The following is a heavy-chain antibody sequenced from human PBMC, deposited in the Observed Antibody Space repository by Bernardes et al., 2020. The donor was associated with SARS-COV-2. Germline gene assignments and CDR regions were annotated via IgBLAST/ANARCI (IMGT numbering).Heavy chain of an antibody. Sequence: SETLSLTCAVYGGSFCDYYWSWIRQSPEKGLEWIGEINHSGSTSYNPSLKSRVTISIDTSKNQFSLKLSSVTAADTAAYYCARGRVTIYGVLVMLPAAGPLDYWGQGTLVSVSS. J-gene: IGHJ4*02. CDR2: INHSGST. CDR3: ARGRVTIYGVLVMLPAAGPLDY. V-gene: IGHV4-34*01. CDR1: GGSFCDYY. D-gene: IGHD3-3*01.